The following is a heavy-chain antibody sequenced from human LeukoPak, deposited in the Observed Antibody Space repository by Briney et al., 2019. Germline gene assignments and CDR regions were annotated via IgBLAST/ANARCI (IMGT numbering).Heavy chain of an antibody. D-gene: IGHD6-19*01. CDR2: ISGSGGST. J-gene: IGHJ4*02. CDR1: GFTFSSYA. Sequence: GGSLRLSCAASGFTFSSYAMNWARQAPGKGLEWVSAISGSGGSTHYADSVKGRFTISRDDSKNTLYLQMNSLRAEDTAVYYCAKGYSSGWYFFDNWGQGILVTVSS. V-gene: IGHV3-23*01. CDR3: AKGYSSGWYFFDN.